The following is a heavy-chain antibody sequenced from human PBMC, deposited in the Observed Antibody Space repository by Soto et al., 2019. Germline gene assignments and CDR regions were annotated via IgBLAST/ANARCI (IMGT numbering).Heavy chain of an antibody. D-gene: IGHD3-3*01. J-gene: IGHJ5*02. CDR1: GYTFTSYG. V-gene: IGHV1-18*01. CDR2: ISAYNGNT. Sequence: ASVKVSCKASGYTFTSYGISWVRQAPGQGLEWMGWISAYNGNTNYAQKLQGRVTMTTDTSTSTAYMELRSLRSDDTAVYYCARDPNTYDFWSGFDWLDTWGKGTLVTVAS. CDR3: ARDPNTYDFWSGFDWLDT.